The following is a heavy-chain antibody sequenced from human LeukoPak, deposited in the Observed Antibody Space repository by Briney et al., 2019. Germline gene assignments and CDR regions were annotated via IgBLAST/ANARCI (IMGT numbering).Heavy chain of an antibody. CDR1: GGSISSYS. V-gene: IGHV4-4*07. CDR2: IETSGST. CDR3: SRAQKQVALDALDI. Sequence: SETLSLTCTVSGGSISSYSWSWIPQSAGKRLEWIGRIETSGSTNYNPFLKSRVTMSLDTSKNHLSLKLRSPTAADTAVYYSSRAQKQVALDALDIWGQGRMVTVSS. J-gene: IGHJ3*02.